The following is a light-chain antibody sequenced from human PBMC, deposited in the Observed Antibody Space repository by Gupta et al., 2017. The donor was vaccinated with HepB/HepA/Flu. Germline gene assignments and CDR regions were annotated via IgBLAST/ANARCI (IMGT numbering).Light chain of an antibody. CDR2: DAS. CDR3: QQRSNWPPS. J-gene: IGKJ2*03. V-gene: IGKV3-11*01. Sequence: VLTQSPATLSLSPGERATLSCRASQSVSSYLAWYQQKPGQAPRLLIYDASNRATGIPARFSGSGSGTDFTLTISSLEPEDFAVYYCQQRSNWPPSFGQGTKLEIK. CDR1: QSVSSY.